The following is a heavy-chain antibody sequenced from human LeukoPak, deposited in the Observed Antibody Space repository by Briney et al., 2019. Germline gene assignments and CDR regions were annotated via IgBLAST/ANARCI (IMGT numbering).Heavy chain of an antibody. Sequence: PSETLSLTCTVSGGSISSYYWSWIRQPPGKGLEWIGYIYYSGSTNYDPSLKSRVTISVDASKNQFSLKLSSVTAADTAVYYCARGVTMVRGVPNFDPWGQGTLVTVSS. CDR2: IYYSGST. V-gene: IGHV4-59*12. J-gene: IGHJ5*02. CDR1: GGSISSYY. D-gene: IGHD3-10*01. CDR3: ARGVTMVRGVPNFDP.